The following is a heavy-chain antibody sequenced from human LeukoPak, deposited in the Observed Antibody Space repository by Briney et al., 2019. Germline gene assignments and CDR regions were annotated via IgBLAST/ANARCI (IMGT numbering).Heavy chain of an antibody. V-gene: IGHV3-66*01. D-gene: IGHD6-19*01. Sequence: GGSLRLSCAASGFTVSSNYMSWVRQAPGKGLEWVSVIYSGGDTYYADSVKGRFTISRDNSKNMIYLEMSSLKTEDTAVYYCAKERNLEIAVAGTIFDYWGQGTLVTVSS. CDR2: IYSGGDT. CDR3: AKERNLEIAVAGTIFDY. CDR1: GFTVSSNY. J-gene: IGHJ4*02.